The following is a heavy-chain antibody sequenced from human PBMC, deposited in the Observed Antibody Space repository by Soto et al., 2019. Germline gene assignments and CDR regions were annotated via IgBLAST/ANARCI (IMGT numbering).Heavy chain of an antibody. D-gene: IGHD6-13*01. CDR2: INPSGGST. CDR3: AREAAANLCLDY. Sequence: ASVTVSCQTSGYTFTSYYMHWVRQDPGQGLEWMGIINPSGGSTSYAQKFQGRVTMTRDTSTSTVYMELSSLRSEDTAVYYCAREAAANLCLDYWGQGTLVTVSS. CDR1: GYTFTSYY. V-gene: IGHV1-46*01. J-gene: IGHJ4*02.